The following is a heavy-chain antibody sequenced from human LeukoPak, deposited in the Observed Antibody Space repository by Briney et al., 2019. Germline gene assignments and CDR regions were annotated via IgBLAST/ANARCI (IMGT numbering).Heavy chain of an antibody. CDR2: ISAYNGNT. CDR1: GYTFTSYG. J-gene: IGHJ3*02. Sequence: ASVKVSCKASGYTFTSYGISWVRQAPGQGLEWMGWISAYNGNTNYAQKLQGRVTMTTDTSTSTAYMELRSLRSDDTAVYYCARVPYSSGWYHLTIGAFDIWGQGTMVTVSS. D-gene: IGHD6-19*01. V-gene: IGHV1-18*01. CDR3: ARVPYSSGWYHLTIGAFDI.